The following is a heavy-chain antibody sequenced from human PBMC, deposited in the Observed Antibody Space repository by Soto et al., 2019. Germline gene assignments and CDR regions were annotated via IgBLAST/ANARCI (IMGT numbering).Heavy chain of an antibody. V-gene: IGHV1-18*01. D-gene: IGHD5-18*01. CDR3: ARDVDTAMVLDPNYYYYYMDV. CDR1: GYTFTSYG. J-gene: IGHJ6*03. CDR2: ISAYNGNT. Sequence: ASVKVSCKASGYTFTSYGISWVRQAPGQGLEWMGWISAYNGNTNYAQKLQGRVTMTTDTSTSTAYMELRSLRSDDTAVYYCARDVDTAMVLDPNYYYYYMDVWGKGTTVTVSS.